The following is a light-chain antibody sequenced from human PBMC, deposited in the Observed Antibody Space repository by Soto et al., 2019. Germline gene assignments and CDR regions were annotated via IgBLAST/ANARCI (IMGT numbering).Light chain of an antibody. V-gene: IGLV1-47*01. CDR1: SSNIGSNY. CDR3: AAWDDSLSGWL. Sequence: QSVLTQPPSASGTPGQRVTISCSGSSSNIGSNYVYWYQQLPGTAPKLLIYRNNQRPSGVPDRFSGSKSGTSASLAISGLRSEDEADYYCAAWDDSLSGWLFGGWTKRTVL. CDR2: RNN. J-gene: IGLJ3*02.